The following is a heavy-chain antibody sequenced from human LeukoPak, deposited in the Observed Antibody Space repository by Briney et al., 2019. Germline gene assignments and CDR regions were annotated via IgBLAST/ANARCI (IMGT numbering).Heavy chain of an antibody. CDR3: ARDNDRYGRIDY. CDR2: VSYSGTT. D-gene: IGHD5-18*01. J-gene: IGHJ4*02. Sequence: SETLSLTCTVFGGSISPYYWSWVRQPPGKGLEWIGYVSYSGTTDYNPSLKSRVIISIDMSKNQFSLRLRSVTAADTAVYYCARDNDRYGRIDYWGQGTPVTVSS. CDR1: GGSISPYY. V-gene: IGHV4-59*01.